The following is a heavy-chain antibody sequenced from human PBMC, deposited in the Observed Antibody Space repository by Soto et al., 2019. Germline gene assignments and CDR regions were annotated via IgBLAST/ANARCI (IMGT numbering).Heavy chain of an antibody. CDR3: AKSGSGLVGWNYYMDV. J-gene: IGHJ6*03. D-gene: IGHD3-10*01. CDR1: GFTFSSYA. V-gene: IGHV3-23*01. CDR2: ISGSGGST. Sequence: GGSLRLSCAASGFTFSSYAMSWVRQAPGKGLEWVSAISGSGGSTYYADSVKGRFTISRDNSKNTLYLQMNSLRAEDTAVYYCAKSGSGLVGWNYYMDVWGKGTTVTVSS.